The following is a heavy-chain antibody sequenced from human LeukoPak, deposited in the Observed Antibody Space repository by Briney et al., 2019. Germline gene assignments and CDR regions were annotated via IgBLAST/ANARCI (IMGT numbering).Heavy chain of an antibody. CDR1: GFTFSSYA. D-gene: IGHD3-9*01. Sequence: GGSLRLSCAASGFTFSSYAMSWVRQAPGKGLEWVSAISTSGGRTYYADSVKGRFTISRDNFKNTLYLQMNTLRVEDTAVYYCTRDLMDYDVSTGLHHYYMDVWGQGTTVTVSS. CDR2: ISTSGGRT. J-gene: IGHJ6*02. CDR3: TRDLMDYDVSTGLHHYYMDV. V-gene: IGHV3-23*01.